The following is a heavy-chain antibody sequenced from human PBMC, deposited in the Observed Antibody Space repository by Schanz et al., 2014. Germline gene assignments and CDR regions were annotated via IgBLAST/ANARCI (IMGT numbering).Heavy chain of an antibody. V-gene: IGHV3-64*04. CDR3: TTDNGHFAFNF. D-gene: IGHD2-8*01. CDR2: ISHDGYST. CDR1: GFTFSTFA. J-gene: IGHJ3*01. Sequence: VQLVESGGDLVQPGGSLRLSCSASGFTFSTFAMHWVRQAPGKGLEYVSAISHDGYSTYYADSVKGRFTISRDNSKNTLFLQMNSLETEDTAVYYCTTDNGHFAFNFCGQGTMVTVSS.